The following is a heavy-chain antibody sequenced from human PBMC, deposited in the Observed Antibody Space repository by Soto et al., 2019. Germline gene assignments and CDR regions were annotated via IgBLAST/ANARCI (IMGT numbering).Heavy chain of an antibody. CDR3: ARHRYSYGVYYFDY. CDR1: GGSISNYY. D-gene: IGHD5-18*01. J-gene: IGHJ4*02. V-gene: IGHV4-59*08. Sequence: QVQLQESGPGLVKPSDTLSLTCIVSGGSISNYYWSWIRQPPGKGLEWIGYIYYSGSTNYNPSLTSRVTISVDTSKNQFSLKLSSVTAADTAVYYCARHRYSYGVYYFDYWGQGTLVTVSS. CDR2: IYYSGST.